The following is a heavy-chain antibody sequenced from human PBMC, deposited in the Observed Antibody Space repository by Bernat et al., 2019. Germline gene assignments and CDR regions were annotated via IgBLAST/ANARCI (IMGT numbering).Heavy chain of an antibody. J-gene: IGHJ6*03. CDR3: ARWGYCTGGVCYQYYYYYMDV. CDR2: INHSGST. Sequence: QVQLQQWGAGLLKPSETLSLTCAVYGGSFSGYYWSWIRQPPGKGLEWIGEINHSGSTNYNPSLKSQVTISIDTCKNQFSLKLSSVTATDTAVYYCARWGYCTGGVCYQYYYYYMDVWGKGTTVTVSS. V-gene: IGHV4-34*01. CDR1: GGSFSGYY. D-gene: IGHD2-8*02.